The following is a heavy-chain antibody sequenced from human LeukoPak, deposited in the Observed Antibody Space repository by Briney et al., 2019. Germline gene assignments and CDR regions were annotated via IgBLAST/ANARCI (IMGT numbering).Heavy chain of an antibody. CDR1: AGSISGGSYY. CDR2: IYTSGST. V-gene: IGHV4-61*02. D-gene: IGHD1-7*01. J-gene: IGHJ4*02. Sequence: SETLPLTCTVSAGSISGGSYYWSWIRQPAGKGLEWIGRIYTSGSTNYNPSLKSRVTMSVDTSKNQFSLKLSSVTAPDTAVYYCARENRNYVIAYGGQETLGPVS. CDR3: ARENRNYVIAY.